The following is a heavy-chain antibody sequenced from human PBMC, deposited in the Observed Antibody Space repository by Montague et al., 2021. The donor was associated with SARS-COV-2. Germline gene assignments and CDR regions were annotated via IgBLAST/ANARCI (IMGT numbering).Heavy chain of an antibody. CDR2: INHSGST. CDR1: GGSFSGYY. V-gene: IGHV4-34*01. J-gene: IGHJ5*02. D-gene: IGHD3-3*01. Sequence: SETLSLTCAVYGGSFSGYYWSWIRQPPGKGLEWIGEINHSGSTNYNPSLKSRVTISVDTSKNQFSLKLRSVTAADTAVYYCARGRTDLGAYYDFWSGYYWGGQNWFDPWGQGTLVTVSS. CDR3: ARGRTDLGAYYDFWSGYYWGGQNWFDP.